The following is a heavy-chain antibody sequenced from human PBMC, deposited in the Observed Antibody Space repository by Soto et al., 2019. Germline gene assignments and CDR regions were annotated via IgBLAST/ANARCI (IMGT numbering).Heavy chain of an antibody. CDR3: ANGGLRLRGMRAFDI. D-gene: IGHD6-25*01. J-gene: IGHJ3*02. Sequence: GGSLRLSCAASGFTFSSYAMSWVRQAPGKGLEWVSAISGSGGSTYYADSVKGRFTISRDNSKNTLYLQMNSLRAEDTAVYYCANGGLRLRGMRAFDIWGQGTMVTVSS. CDR1: GFTFSSYA. CDR2: ISGSGGST. V-gene: IGHV3-23*01.